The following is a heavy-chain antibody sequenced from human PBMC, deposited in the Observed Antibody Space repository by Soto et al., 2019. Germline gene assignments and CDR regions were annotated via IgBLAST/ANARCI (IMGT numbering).Heavy chain of an antibody. D-gene: IGHD3-10*01. CDR1: GLTVSSNY. V-gene: IGHV3-53*02. CDR3: ARDRPGDEGDAFDI. CDR2: LYSGGST. Sequence: EVQLVETGGGLMQPGGSLRLSCVASGLTVSSNYMNWVRQAPGKGLEWVSVLYSGGSTHYAGSVKGRFIISRDNSKNTLYLQMNSLRAEDTAVYYCARDRPGDEGDAFDIWGHGTMVTVSS. J-gene: IGHJ3*02.